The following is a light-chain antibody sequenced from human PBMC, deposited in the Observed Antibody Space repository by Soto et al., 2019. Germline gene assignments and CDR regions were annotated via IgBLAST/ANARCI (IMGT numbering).Light chain of an antibody. CDR3: TSYTGSSTPYV. Sequence: QSALTQPASVSGSPGQSITISCTGTSSDVGGYNYVSWYQQHPGKAPKLMIYEVSYRPSGVSNRFSGSKSGNTASLTISGLQAEDEADYYCTSYTGSSTPYVFGTGTKVTAL. CDR1: SSDVGGYNY. V-gene: IGLV2-14*01. J-gene: IGLJ1*01. CDR2: EVS.